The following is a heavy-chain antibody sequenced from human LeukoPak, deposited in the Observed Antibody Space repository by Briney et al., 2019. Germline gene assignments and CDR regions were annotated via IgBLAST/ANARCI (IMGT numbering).Heavy chain of an antibody. D-gene: IGHD2-8*01. CDR2: IYSGGST. V-gene: IGHV3-53*01. Sequence: GGSLRLSCAASGSTVSSNYMSWVRQAPGKGLEWVSVIYSGGSTYYADSVKGRFTISRDNSKNTLYLQMNSLRAEDTAVYYCAREVMGYCTNGVCYKGAFDIWGQGTMVTVSS. J-gene: IGHJ3*02. CDR3: AREVMGYCTNGVCYKGAFDI. CDR1: GSTVSSNY.